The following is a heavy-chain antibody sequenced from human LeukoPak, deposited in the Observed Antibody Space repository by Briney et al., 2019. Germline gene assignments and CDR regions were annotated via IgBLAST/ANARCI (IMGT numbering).Heavy chain of an antibody. CDR2: IYYSGST. Sequence: SETLSLTCTVSGGSISSYYWSWIRQPPGKGLEWIGYIYYSGSTNYNPSLKSRVTISVDTSKNQFSLRLSSVTAADTAVYYCARHGYCNSNSCHPFSRFDPWGQGTLVTVSS. D-gene: IGHD2-2*03. J-gene: IGHJ5*02. CDR3: ARHGYCNSNSCHPFSRFDP. CDR1: GGSISSYY. V-gene: IGHV4-59*08.